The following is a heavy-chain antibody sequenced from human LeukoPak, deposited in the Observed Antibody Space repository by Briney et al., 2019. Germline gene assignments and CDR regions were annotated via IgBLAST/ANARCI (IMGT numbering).Heavy chain of an antibody. CDR3: ARGDGGYVH. Sequence: PGGSLRLFCAASGFTFSSYSMNWGRQAPGKGLEWVSSISSSSSYIYYADSVKGRFTISRDNAKNSLYLQMKSLRAEDTAVYYCARGDGGYVHWGQGTLVTVSS. CDR2: ISSSSSYI. CDR1: GFTFSSYS. D-gene: IGHD5-12*01. J-gene: IGHJ4*02. V-gene: IGHV3-21*01.